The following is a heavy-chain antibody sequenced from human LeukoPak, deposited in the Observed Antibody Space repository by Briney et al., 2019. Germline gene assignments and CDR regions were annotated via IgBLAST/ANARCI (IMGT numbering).Heavy chain of an antibody. J-gene: IGHJ6*03. CDR3: ARAGFSAANSNYYMDV. CDR2: IIPILGIA. Sequence: ASVKVSCKASGGTFSSYTISWVRQAPGQGLEWMGRIIPILGIANYAQKFQGRVTITADKSTSTAYMELSSLRSEDTAVYCCARAGFSAANSNYYMDVWGKGTTVTVSS. CDR1: GGTFSSYT. D-gene: IGHD6-25*01. V-gene: IGHV1-69*02.